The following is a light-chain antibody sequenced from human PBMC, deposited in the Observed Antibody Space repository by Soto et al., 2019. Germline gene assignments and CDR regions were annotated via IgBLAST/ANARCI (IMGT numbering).Light chain of an antibody. CDR2: GAS. CDR3: QHYNNWPPAYT. J-gene: IGKJ2*01. Sequence: EIVLTQSPGTLSLSPGXRATLSCRASQSVNSNYLAWYQQKPGQAPRLLFSGASTRATGIPDRFSDSGSGTDFTLTISRLEPEDFAVYYCQHYNNWPPAYTFGQGTKVDIK. CDR1: QSVNSNY. V-gene: IGKV3-20*01.